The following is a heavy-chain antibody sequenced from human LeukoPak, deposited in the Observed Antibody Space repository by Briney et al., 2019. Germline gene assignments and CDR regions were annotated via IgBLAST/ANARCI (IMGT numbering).Heavy chain of an antibody. CDR1: GYTFTSYG. D-gene: IGHD3-9*01. V-gene: IGHV1-18*01. Sequence: ASVKVSCKASGYTFTSYGVSWVRQAPGQGLEWMGWISANNGNTYYVQNLQGRVTMTTDTPTSTAYMELRSLRSDDTAVYYCARADILTGYYFFDYWGQGTLVTVSS. J-gene: IGHJ4*02. CDR2: ISANNGNT. CDR3: ARADILTGYYFFDY.